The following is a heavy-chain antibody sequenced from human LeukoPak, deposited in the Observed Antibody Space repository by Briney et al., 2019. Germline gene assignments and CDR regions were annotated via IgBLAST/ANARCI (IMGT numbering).Heavy chain of an antibody. CDR3: AKDPSPSTVTVYFDY. Sequence: GSLSLSCAASGFPFSSYGMHWVRRAPGKGLEWVSAIIGSGGSTYYADSVKGRFTISRDNSKNTLYLQMNSLRAEDTAVYYCAKDPSPSTVTVYFDYWGQGTLVTVSS. J-gene: IGHJ4*02. CDR2: IIGSGGST. CDR1: GFPFSSYG. V-gene: IGHV3-23*01. D-gene: IGHD4-17*01.